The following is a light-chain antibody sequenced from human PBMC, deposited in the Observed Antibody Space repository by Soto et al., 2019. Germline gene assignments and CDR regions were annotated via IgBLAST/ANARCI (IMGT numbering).Light chain of an antibody. V-gene: IGLV2-14*01. CDR2: EVS. J-gene: IGLJ1*01. CDR1: SSDVGGYNY. CDR3: SSYTSSSPLYV. Sequence: QSVLTQPASVSGSPGQSITISCTGASSDVGGYNYVSWYQQHPGKAPKLMIYEVSNRPSGVSNRFSGSKSGNTASLPISGLQAEDEADYYCSSYTSSSPLYVFGTGT.